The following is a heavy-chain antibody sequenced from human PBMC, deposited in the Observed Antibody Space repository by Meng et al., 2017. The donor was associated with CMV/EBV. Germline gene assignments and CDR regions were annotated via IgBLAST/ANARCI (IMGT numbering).Heavy chain of an antibody. D-gene: IGHD2-21*02. J-gene: IGHJ4*02. V-gene: IGHV4-30-4*08. CDR2: IYYSGST. Sequence: QVPLPESVPGLVHPSPTLSLTCTVSGGSLSSVDYYWGWIRQPPGKGLEWIGYIYYSGSTYYNPSLKSRVTISVDTSKNQFSLKLSPVTAADTAVYYCAREGDNPFDYWGQGTLVTVSS. CDR1: GGSLSSVDYY. CDR3: AREGDNPFDY.